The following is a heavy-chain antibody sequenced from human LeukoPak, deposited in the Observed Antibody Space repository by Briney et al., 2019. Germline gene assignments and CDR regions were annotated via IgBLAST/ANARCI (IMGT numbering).Heavy chain of an antibody. D-gene: IGHD2-21*02. V-gene: IGHV4-39*07. CDR3: ARGPYCGGDCHDAFDI. Sequence: KTSETLSLTCTVSGGSISSSSYYWGWIRQPPGKGLEWIGSIYYSGSTYYNPSLKSRVTISVDTSKNQFSLKLSSVTAADTAVYYCARGPYCGGDCHDAFDIWGQGTMVTVSS. CDR2: IYYSGST. J-gene: IGHJ3*02. CDR1: GGSISSSSYY.